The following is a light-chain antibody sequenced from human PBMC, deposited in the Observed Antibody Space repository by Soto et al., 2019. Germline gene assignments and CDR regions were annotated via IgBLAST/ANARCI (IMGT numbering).Light chain of an antibody. Sequence: DIQMTQCPSTLSASVGDIVTITCRSSQSISSWLAWYQQKPGKAPKLLIYDASSLESGVPSRFSGSGSGTEFTLTISSLQPDDFETYYCQQYNSDSRTFGQGTKVDIK. CDR1: QSISSW. CDR2: DAS. CDR3: QQYNSDSRT. V-gene: IGKV1-5*01. J-gene: IGKJ1*01.